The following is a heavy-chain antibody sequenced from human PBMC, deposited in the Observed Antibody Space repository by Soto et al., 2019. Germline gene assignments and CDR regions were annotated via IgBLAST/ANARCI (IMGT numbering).Heavy chain of an antibody. Sequence: EVQLVESGGGLVQPGGSLRLSCAASGFTFSSYVMNWVRQAPGKGLEWVSYISSSGSTIYYADSVKGRFTISRDNAKNSLYLQMNSLRAEDTAVYYCARDLRFLEWLFPPRGDYYYGMDVWGQGTTVTVSS. CDR1: GFTFSSYV. V-gene: IGHV3-48*03. CDR2: ISSSGSTI. CDR3: ARDLRFLEWLFPPRGDYYYGMDV. J-gene: IGHJ6*02. D-gene: IGHD3-3*01.